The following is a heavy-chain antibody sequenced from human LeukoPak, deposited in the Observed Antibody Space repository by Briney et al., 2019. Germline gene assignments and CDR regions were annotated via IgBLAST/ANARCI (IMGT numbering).Heavy chain of an antibody. CDR2: IYYSGST. Sequence: PSETLSLTCTVSGGSISSYYWSWIRQLPGKGLEWIGYIYYSGSTNYNPSLKSRVTISVDTSKNQFSLKLSSVTAADTAVYYCARAYYYDSSGYPTYYLDYWGQGTLVTVSS. D-gene: IGHD3-22*01. CDR3: ARAYYYDSSGYPTYYLDY. CDR1: GGSISSYY. J-gene: IGHJ4*02. V-gene: IGHV4-59*01.